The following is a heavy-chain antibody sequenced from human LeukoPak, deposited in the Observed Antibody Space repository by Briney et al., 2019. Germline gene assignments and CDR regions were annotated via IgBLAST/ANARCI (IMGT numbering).Heavy chain of an antibody. J-gene: IGHJ6*03. V-gene: IGHV1-3*03. Sequence: ASVKVSCKASGYTFTSYAMHWVRQAPGQRLEWMGWINAGNGNTKYSQEFQGRVTITRDTSASTAYMELSSLRSEDMAVYYCARDGSITGTTHYYYYYMDVWGKGTTVTVSS. CDR3: ARDGSITGTTHYYYYYMDV. D-gene: IGHD1-7*01. CDR2: INAGNGNT. CDR1: GYTFTSYA.